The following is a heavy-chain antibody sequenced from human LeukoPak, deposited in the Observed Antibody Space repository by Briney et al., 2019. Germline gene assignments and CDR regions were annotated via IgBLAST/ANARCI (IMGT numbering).Heavy chain of an antibody. V-gene: IGHV3-48*03. CDR3: ASQDYRYYFDS. D-gene: IGHD4/OR15-4a*01. Sequence: GGSLRLSCAASGFTFRSYEMIWVRQAPGKGLEWVSYISSSGSTIYYADSVKGRFTISRDNAKNSLYLQMNSLRAEDTAVYYCASQDYRYYFDSWGQGTLVTVPS. CDR2: ISSSGSTI. CDR1: GFTFRSYE. J-gene: IGHJ4*02.